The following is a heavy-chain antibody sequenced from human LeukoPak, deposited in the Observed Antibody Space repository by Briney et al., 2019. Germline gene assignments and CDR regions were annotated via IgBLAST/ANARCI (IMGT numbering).Heavy chain of an antibody. CDR1: GGSISSSNW. D-gene: IGHD4-17*01. CDR2: IYHSGST. Sequence: PSETLSLTCAVSGGSISSSNWWSWVRQPPGKGLEWIGEIYHSGSTNYNPSLKSRVTISVDKSKNQFSLKLSSVTAADTAVYYCARTRGYDYGDYRDRYFDLWGRGTLVTVSS. CDR3: ARTRGYDYGDYRDRYFDL. V-gene: IGHV4-4*02. J-gene: IGHJ2*01.